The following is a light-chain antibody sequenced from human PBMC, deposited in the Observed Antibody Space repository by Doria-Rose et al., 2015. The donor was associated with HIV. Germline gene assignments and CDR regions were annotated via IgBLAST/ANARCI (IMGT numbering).Light chain of an antibody. J-gene: IGKJ1*01. CDR2: DGS. CDR1: QSFSSTY. CDR3: HQYGSSWT. Sequence: LTQSPGTLSLSPGERATLSCRASQSFSSTYLAWYQQKPGQAPILLIYDGSTRATGIPDRFSASGSGTDFTLTINRLEPEDFALYYCHQYGSSWTFVQGTKVE. V-gene: IGKV3-20*01.